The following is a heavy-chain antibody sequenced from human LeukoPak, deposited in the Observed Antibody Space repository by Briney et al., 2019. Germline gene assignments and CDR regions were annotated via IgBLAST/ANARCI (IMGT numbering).Heavy chain of an antibody. D-gene: IGHD5-12*01. J-gene: IGHJ3*02. CDR2: ISYDGSNK. V-gene: IGHV3-30-3*01. CDR1: GFTFSSYA. CDR3: ARSGYSGYDFAFDI. Sequence: GGSLRLSCAASGFTFSSYAMHWVRQAPGKGLEWVAVISYDGSNKYYADSVKGRFTISRDNSKNTLYLQMNSLRAEDTAVYYCARSGYSGYDFAFDIWGQGTMVTVSS.